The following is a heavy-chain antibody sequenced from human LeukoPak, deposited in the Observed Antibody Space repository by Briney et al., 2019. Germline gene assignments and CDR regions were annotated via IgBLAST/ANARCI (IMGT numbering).Heavy chain of an antibody. D-gene: IGHD6-13*01. CDR2: ISYEGSNK. CDR3: ARQPRQQLVWNWFDP. V-gene: IGHV3-30-3*01. Sequence: GGSLRLSCAASGFTFSSYAMHWVRQAPGRGLEWVAVISYEGSNKYYADSVKGRFTISRDNSKNTLYLQMNSLRAEDTAVYYCARQPRQQLVWNWFDPWGQGTLVTVSS. CDR1: GFTFSSYA. J-gene: IGHJ5*02.